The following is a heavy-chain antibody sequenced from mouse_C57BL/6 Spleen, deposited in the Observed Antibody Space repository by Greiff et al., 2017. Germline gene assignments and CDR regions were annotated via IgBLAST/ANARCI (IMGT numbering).Heavy chain of an antibody. CDR2: INPGSGGT. CDR1: GYAFTNYL. V-gene: IGHV1-54*01. J-gene: IGHJ4*01. CDR3: ARGGTAQATMDY. D-gene: IGHD3-2*02. Sequence: VQLQQSGAELVRPGTSVKVSCKASGYAFTNYLIECVKQRPGQGLEWIGVINPGSGGTNYNEKFKGKATLTADKSSSTAYMQLSSLTSEDSAVYFCARGGTAQATMDYWGQGTSVTVSS.